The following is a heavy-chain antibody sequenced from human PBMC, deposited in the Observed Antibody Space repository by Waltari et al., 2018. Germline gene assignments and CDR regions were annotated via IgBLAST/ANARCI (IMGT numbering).Heavy chain of an antibody. Sequence: QVQLVQSGAEVKKPGASVKVSCKASGYTFTSYYMHWVRQAPGQGLEWIGIINPSGGRTSYAKKFQGRVTMTRDTSTSTVYMELSSLRSEDTAVYYCASSPYYYYYMDVWGKGTTVTISS. CDR3: ASSPYYYYYMDV. J-gene: IGHJ6*03. CDR1: GYTFTSYY. CDR2: INPSGGRT. V-gene: IGHV1-46*01.